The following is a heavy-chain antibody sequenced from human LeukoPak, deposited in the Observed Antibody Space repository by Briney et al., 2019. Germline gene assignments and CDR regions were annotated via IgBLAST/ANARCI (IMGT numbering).Heavy chain of an antibody. V-gene: IGHV4-39*07. CDR2: IHSSGNS. Sequence: SETLSLTCTVSGGSISGTDLYWGWIRQLPGKGLEWIGNIHSSGNSFCNPSLKSRVTISVDTSKNQFSLKLSSVTAADTAVYYCARGRVLSDYYYDSSAVRAFDIWGQGTMVTVSS. CDR1: GGSISGTDLY. D-gene: IGHD3-22*01. J-gene: IGHJ3*02. CDR3: ARGRVLSDYYYDSSAVRAFDI.